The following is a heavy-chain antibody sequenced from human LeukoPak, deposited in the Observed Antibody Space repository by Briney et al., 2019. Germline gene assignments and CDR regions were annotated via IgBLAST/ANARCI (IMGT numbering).Heavy chain of an antibody. CDR3: ARGLLWFGEYMRFDP. D-gene: IGHD3-10*01. V-gene: IGHV3-11*05. CDR2: ISSSSTYT. Sequence: GGSLRLSCAASGFTFSDYYMSWIRQVPGKGPEWVSYISSSSTYTNYADSVKGRFTISRDNAKNSLYLQMNSLRAEDTAVYYCARGLLWFGEYMRFDPWGQGTLVTVSS. J-gene: IGHJ5*02. CDR1: GFTFSDYY.